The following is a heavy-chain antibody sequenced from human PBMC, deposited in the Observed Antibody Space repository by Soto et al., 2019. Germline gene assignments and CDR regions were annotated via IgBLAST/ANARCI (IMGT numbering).Heavy chain of an antibody. CDR3: ARGIATGQLDP. CDR1: GYTFTRYT. J-gene: IGHJ5*02. Sequence: EASVKVSCKASGYTFTRYTMNWVLQAPGQRLEWMGWINPDNGNTKSSQKFQDRVIITRDTSASTAYMDLSSLRSEDTAVYYCARGIATGQLDPWGQGTLVTVSS. V-gene: IGHV1-3*01. CDR2: INPDNGNT. D-gene: IGHD2-15*01.